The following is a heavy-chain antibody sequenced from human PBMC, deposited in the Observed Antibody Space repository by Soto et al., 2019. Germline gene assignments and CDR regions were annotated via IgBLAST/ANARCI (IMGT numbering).Heavy chain of an antibody. D-gene: IGHD1-1*01. CDR1: GYTFTSYD. J-gene: IGHJ6*02. Sequence: ASVKVSCKASGYTFTSYDINWVRQATGQGLEWMGWMNPNSGNTGYAQKFQGRVTMTRNTSISTAYMELSSLRSEDTAVYYCARVAYNARTYYYGMDVWGQGTTVTVS. V-gene: IGHV1-8*01. CDR3: ARVAYNARTYYYGMDV. CDR2: MNPNSGNT.